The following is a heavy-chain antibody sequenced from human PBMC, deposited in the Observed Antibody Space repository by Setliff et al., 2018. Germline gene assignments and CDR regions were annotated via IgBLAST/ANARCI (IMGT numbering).Heavy chain of an antibody. V-gene: IGHV7-4-1*02. CDR2: INTNTGNP. CDR1: GYTFTTYA. D-gene: IGHD3-10*01. J-gene: IGHJ6*03. CDR3: ARAGRFGTIVYKGDYYMDV. Sequence: GASVKVSCKASGYTFTTYAISWMRQAPGQGLEWMGWINTNTGNPSYAQGFTGRFVFSLDASVSTAYLQLSSLKAEDTAVYYCARAGRFGTIVYKGDYYMDVWGKGTTVTVSS.